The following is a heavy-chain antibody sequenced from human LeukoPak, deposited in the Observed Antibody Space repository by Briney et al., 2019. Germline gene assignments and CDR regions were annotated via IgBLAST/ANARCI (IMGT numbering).Heavy chain of an antibody. D-gene: IGHD4-17*01. CDR1: GFTFSSYS. V-gene: IGHV3-21*01. Sequence: GGSLRLSCAASGFTFSSYSMNWVRQAPGKGLEWVSSISSSSSYIYYADSVKGRFTISRDNAKNSLYLQMSSLRAEDTAVYYCARGFRHYDGPDYWGQGTLVTVSS. CDR2: ISSSSSYI. CDR3: ARGFRHYDGPDY. J-gene: IGHJ4*02.